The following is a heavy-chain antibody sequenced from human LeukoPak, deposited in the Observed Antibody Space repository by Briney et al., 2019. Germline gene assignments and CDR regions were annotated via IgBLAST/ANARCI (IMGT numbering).Heavy chain of an antibody. J-gene: IGHJ4*02. CDR3: ARVSPNTVTTLQYFDY. V-gene: IGHV3-23*01. CDR1: GFTFSSYG. Sequence: LTGGSLRLSCAASGFTFSSYGMSWVRQAPGKGLEWVSRINSDGSSTSYADSVKGRFTISRDNSKNTLYLQMNSLRAEDTAVYYCARVSPNTVTTLQYFDYWGQGTLVTVSS. D-gene: IGHD4-17*01. CDR2: INSDGSST.